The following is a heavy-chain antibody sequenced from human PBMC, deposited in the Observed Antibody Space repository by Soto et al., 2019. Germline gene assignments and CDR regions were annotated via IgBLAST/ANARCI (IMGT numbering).Heavy chain of an antibody. J-gene: IGHJ1*01. D-gene: IGHD3-16*01. V-gene: IGHV3-30*19. Sequence: QVQLVESGGGVVQPGTSLRVSCVGSGFTFRSYVIHWVRQAPGTGLEWVALTSYDGSDKYYGDSVRGRFTISRDNSRNTVDLQMDSLRLEDTALLSCARWGRTGGLDVWGQGTLVSVSS. CDR1: GFTFRSYV. CDR2: TSYDGSDK. CDR3: ARWGRTGGLDV.